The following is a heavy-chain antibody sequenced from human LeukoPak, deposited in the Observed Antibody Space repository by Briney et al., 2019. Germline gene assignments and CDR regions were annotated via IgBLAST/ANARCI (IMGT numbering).Heavy chain of an antibody. CDR3: ATNLADLN. D-gene: IGHD3-16*01. CDR1: GFTFSSYA. V-gene: IGHV3-74*01. J-gene: IGHJ4*02. Sequence: GGSLRLSCAASGFTFSSYAMHWVRQAPGKGLVWVSRITSDGGGTTYADSVKGRFTISRDNGKNTLYLQMNSLRAEDTAVYYCATNLADLNWGQGTLVTVSS. CDR2: ITSDGGGT.